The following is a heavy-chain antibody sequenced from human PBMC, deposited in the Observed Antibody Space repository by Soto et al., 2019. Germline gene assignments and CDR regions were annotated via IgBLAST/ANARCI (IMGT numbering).Heavy chain of an antibody. D-gene: IGHD6-19*01. J-gene: IGHJ6*02. V-gene: IGHV3-30-3*01. CDR1: GFTFSSCA. CDR3: ARAWVAGTDYYYHGMDV. Sequence: PGGSLRLSCAASGFTFSSCAMHWVRQAPGKGLEWVAVISYDGSKKYYADSVKGRFTISRDNSKNTLYLQMNSLRAEDTAVYYCARAWVAGTDYYYHGMDVWGQGTTVTVSS. CDR2: ISYDGSKK.